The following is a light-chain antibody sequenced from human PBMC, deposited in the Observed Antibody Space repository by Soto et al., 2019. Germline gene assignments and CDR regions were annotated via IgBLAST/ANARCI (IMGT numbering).Light chain of an antibody. CDR3: QQYGGSPSIT. V-gene: IGKV3-20*01. J-gene: IGKJ5*01. CDR2: GES. CDR1: QILSSNY. Sequence: VLTQSPGTLSLSPGEGATLSCRASQILSSNYLAWYQQKPGQAPRLLIYGESRRATGIPDRFSGSGSGTDFTLAIRRLEPEDSAVYYCQQYGGSPSITFGQGTRLEIK.